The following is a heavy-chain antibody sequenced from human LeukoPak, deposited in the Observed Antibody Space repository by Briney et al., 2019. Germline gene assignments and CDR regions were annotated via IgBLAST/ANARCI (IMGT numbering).Heavy chain of an antibody. J-gene: IGHJ3*02. CDR2: MSVNGVNK. Sequence: GGTLRLSCVASGFSFSSYSIHWVRRVPGKGLEWVAVMSVNGVNKYYADSVRGRFTVSRDISKNTQFLQMNSLRFEDTAVYFCVRESCSGGSCTYDPFDIWGHGTMVTVST. D-gene: IGHD2-15*01. CDR3: VRESCSGGSCTYDPFDI. V-gene: IGHV3-30-3*01. CDR1: GFSFSSYS.